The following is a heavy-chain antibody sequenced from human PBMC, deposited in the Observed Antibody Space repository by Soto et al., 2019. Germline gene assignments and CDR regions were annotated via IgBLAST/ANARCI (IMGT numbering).Heavy chain of an antibody. CDR3: GSRPIFGFAYGAFDY. CDR2: SSYSGTT. Sequence: QLQLQESGPGLVKPSETLSLTCTGSGGSIRSGSYYWAWIRQPPGKGLEWIGTSSYSGTTYDNPSLKCGVTVSVDLSKNQFFLRLNSVTAADTAVYYCGSRPIFGFAYGAFDYWGQGMLVTVSS. D-gene: IGHD3-10*01. J-gene: IGHJ4*02. V-gene: IGHV4-39*01. CDR1: GGSIRSGSYY.